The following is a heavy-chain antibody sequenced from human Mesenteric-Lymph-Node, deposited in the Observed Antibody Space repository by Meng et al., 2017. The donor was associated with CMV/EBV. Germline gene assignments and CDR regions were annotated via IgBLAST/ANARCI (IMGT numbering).Heavy chain of an antibody. D-gene: IGHD3-22*01. Sequence: ASVKVSCKASGYTFTGYYMHWVRQAPGQGLEWMGWINPNSGGTNYAQKFQGRVTMTRDTSISTAYMELSRLRSDDTAVYYCARFSSGYIIGNWFDPWGQGTLVTVSS. CDR3: ARFSSGYIIGNWFDP. CDR1: GYTFTGYY. J-gene: IGHJ5*02. V-gene: IGHV1-2*02. CDR2: INPNSGGT.